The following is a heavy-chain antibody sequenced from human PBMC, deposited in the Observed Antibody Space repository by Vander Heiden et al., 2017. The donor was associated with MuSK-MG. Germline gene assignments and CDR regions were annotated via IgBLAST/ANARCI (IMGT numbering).Heavy chain of an antibody. V-gene: IGHV4-38-2*01. J-gene: IGHJ5*02. Sequence: QVQLQESGPGLVKPSETLSLTCAVSGYSISSGYYWGWIRQPPGKGLEWIGSIYHSGSTYYNPSLKSRVTISVDTSKNQFSLKLSSVTATDTAVYYCARRKQWRGPEGWFDPWGQGTLVTVSS. CDR2: IYHSGST. D-gene: IGHD6-19*01. CDR3: ARRKQWRGPEGWFDP. CDR1: GYSISSGYY.